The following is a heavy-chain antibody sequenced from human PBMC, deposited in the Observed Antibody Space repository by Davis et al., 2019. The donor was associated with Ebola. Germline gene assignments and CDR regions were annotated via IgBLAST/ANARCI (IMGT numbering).Heavy chain of an antibody. J-gene: IGHJ6*04. CDR2: TTGNGGTT. CDR3: ARRRGNVDVVRGMDV. CDR1: GFTFGSYA. Sequence: GGSLRLSCAAPGFTFGSYAMSWFRQAPGKGLEWVSATTGNGGTTYYADSVRGRFTISRDNSKNTLYLQMNSLRAEDTAVYYCARRRGNVDVVRGMDVWGKGTTVTVSS. D-gene: IGHD3-10*01. V-gene: IGHV3-23*01.